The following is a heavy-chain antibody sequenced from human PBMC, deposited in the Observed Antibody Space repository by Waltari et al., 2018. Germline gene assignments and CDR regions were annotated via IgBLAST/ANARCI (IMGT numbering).Heavy chain of an antibody. V-gene: IGHV1-69*01. Sequence: QVQLVQSGAEVKKPGSSVKVSCKASGGPFSSYALTWVRQAPGQGLEWMGGIIPIFGTANYAQKCQGRVTITADESTSTAYMELSSLKSEDTAVYYCASQSSSSHYYGMGVWGQGTTVTVSS. CDR3: ASQSSSSHYYGMGV. J-gene: IGHJ6*02. CDR2: IIPIFGTA. CDR1: GGPFSSYA. D-gene: IGHD6-6*01.